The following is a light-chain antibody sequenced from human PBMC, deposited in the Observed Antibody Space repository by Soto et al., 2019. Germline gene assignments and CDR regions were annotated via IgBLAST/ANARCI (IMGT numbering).Light chain of an antibody. Sequence: EIVLTQSPGTLSLSPGERATLSCRASQSVSSYFAWYQQKPGQAPRLLIHGAPSRSTGIPDRFRGSGSGTDFTLTISRLEPEDFAWYSCQQYGTSPRTCGQGTKLEVK. CDR3: QQYGTSPRT. CDR2: GAP. J-gene: IGKJ1*01. V-gene: IGKV3-20*01. CDR1: QSVSSY.